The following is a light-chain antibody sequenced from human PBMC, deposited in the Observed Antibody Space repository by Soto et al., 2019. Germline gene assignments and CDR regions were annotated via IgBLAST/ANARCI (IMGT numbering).Light chain of an antibody. CDR3: SSYTSSSTYVV. CDR2: EVS. CDR1: SSDVGGYNY. Sequence: QSALTQPASVSGSPGQSITISCTGTSSDVGGYNYVSWYQHHPGKAPKLMIYEVSNRPSGVSNRFSGSKSGNTASLTISGLQAEDEADYYCSSYTSSSTYVVFGGRTQLTVL. J-gene: IGLJ2*01. V-gene: IGLV2-14*01.